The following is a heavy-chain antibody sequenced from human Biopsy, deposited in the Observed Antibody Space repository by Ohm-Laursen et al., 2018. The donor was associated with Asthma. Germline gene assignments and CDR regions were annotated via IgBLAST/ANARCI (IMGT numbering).Heavy chain of an antibody. CDR1: GGSISSGGYY. CDR3: ARWGSFGFDY. V-gene: IGHV4-31*03. J-gene: IGHJ4*02. Sequence: TLSLTCTVSGGSISSGGYYWSWIRQPPGKGLEWIGYIYYSGSTYYNPSLKSRVTISVDTSKNQFSLNLSPVTAADTAVYYCARWGSFGFDYWGQGTLVTVSS. CDR2: IYYSGST. D-gene: IGHD7-27*01.